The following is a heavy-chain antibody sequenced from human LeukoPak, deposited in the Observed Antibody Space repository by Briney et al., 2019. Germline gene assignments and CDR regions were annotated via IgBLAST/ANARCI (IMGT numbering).Heavy chain of an antibody. Sequence: GASVKVSCKASGYTFTGYYMHWVRQAPGQGLEWMGWINPNSGGTNYAQKFQGRVTMTRDTSISTAYMELSRLRSDDTAVYYCARDRWQATMIYGYWGQGTLVTVSS. J-gene: IGHJ4*02. CDR1: GYTFTGYY. D-gene: IGHD3/OR15-3a*01. V-gene: IGHV1-2*02. CDR2: INPNSGGT. CDR3: ARDRWQATMIYGY.